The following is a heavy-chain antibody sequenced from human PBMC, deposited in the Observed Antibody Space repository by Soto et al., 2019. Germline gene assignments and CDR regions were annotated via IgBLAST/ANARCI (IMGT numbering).Heavy chain of an antibody. CDR1: GGSISSYY. D-gene: IGHD4-4*01. CDR3: ARTDYSNYIWFDP. CDR2: IYYSGST. J-gene: IGHJ5*02. Sequence: SETLSLTCTVSGGSISSYYWSWIRQPPGKGLEWIGYIYYSGSTNYNPSLKSRVTISVDTSKNQFSLKLSSVTAADTAVYYCARTDYSNYIWFDPWGQGTLVTVSS. V-gene: IGHV4-59*01.